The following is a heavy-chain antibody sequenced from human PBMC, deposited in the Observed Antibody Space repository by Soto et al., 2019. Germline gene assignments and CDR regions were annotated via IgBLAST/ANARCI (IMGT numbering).Heavy chain of an antibody. CDR1: GGSISSYY. CDR3: ARVKEGMTTVTYNWFDP. CDR2: IYYSGST. J-gene: IGHJ5*02. D-gene: IGHD4-4*01. Sequence: ASETLSLTCTVSGGSISSYYWSWIRQPPGKGLEWIGYIYYSGSTNYNPSLKSRVTISVDTSKNQFSLKLSSVTAADTAVYYCARVKEGMTTVTYNWFDPWGQGTLVTVSS. V-gene: IGHV4-59*01.